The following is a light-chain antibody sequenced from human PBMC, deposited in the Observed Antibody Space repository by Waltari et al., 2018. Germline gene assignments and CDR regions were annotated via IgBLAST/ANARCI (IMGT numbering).Light chain of an antibody. Sequence: DIVMTQTPLSLPVTPGEPASISCRSSQSLLHSNGNTYLYWYLQKPGQTPRLLVYRVSNRFSGVPDRFSGSGSGTDFTLKISRVEVEDVGVYFCMQALQSPYSFGQGTKVEIK. J-gene: IGKJ2*03. CDR1: QSLLHSNGNTY. CDR3: MQALQSPYS. V-gene: IGKV2-29*02. CDR2: RVS.